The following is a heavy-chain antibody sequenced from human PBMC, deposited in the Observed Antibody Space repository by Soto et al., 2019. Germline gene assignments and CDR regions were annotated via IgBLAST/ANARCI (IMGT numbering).Heavy chain of an antibody. CDR3: ARVGCSGGTCLDGLDV. V-gene: IGHV6-1*01. J-gene: IGHJ6*02. CDR2: TYYRSKWYY. Sequence: SQTLSLTCAISGDSVSTNSAAWNWIRQSPSRGLEWLGRTYYRSKWYYDYALSVRSRISINPDTSRNQFSLQLSSVTPEDTAVYFCARVGCSGGTCLDGLDVWGQGTTVTVPS. D-gene: IGHD2-15*01. CDR1: GDSVSTNSAA.